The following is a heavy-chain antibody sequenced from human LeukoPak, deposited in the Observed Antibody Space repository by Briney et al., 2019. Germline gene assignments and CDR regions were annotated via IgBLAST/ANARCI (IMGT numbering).Heavy chain of an antibody. V-gene: IGHV1-2*02. CDR2: INPNSGGT. CDR3: ARVTRDLKKGSSLNWFDP. D-gene: IGHD6-6*01. Sequence: ASVTVSFTASGYTFTIYGISWVRQAPGQGLEWMGWINPNSGGTNYAQKFQGRVTMTRDTSISTAYMELSRLRSDDTAVYYCARVTRDLKKGSSLNWFDPWGQGTLVTVSS. CDR1: GYTFTIYG. J-gene: IGHJ5*02.